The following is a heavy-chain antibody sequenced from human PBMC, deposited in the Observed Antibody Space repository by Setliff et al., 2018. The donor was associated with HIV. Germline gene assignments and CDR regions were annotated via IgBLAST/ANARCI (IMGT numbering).Heavy chain of an antibody. D-gene: IGHD1-26*01. CDR3: ATDCAVVGGTGSLDS. CDR2: IKEDGSEK. Sequence: GGSLRLSCAASGLTFSSYWMSWVRQAPGKGLEWMANIKEDGSEKYYVDSVKGRFTISRDNAKNSLYLQMNSLRVEDTAVYYWATDCAVVGGTGSLDSWGQGTLVTVSS. J-gene: IGHJ4*02. V-gene: IGHV3-7*03. CDR1: GLTFSSYW.